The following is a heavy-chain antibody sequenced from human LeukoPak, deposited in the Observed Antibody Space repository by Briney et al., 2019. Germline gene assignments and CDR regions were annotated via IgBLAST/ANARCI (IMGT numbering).Heavy chain of an antibody. V-gene: IGHV3-73*01. CDR1: GFTFSGSA. CDR2: IRSKANSYAT. Sequence: GGSLRLSCAASGFTFSGSAMHWVRQASGKGLEWVGRIRSKANSYATAYAASVKGRFTISRDDSKNTAYLQMNSLKTEDTAVYYCARVNSLDAFDIWGQGTMVTVSS. CDR3: ARVNSLDAFDI. D-gene: IGHD1/OR15-1a*01. J-gene: IGHJ3*02.